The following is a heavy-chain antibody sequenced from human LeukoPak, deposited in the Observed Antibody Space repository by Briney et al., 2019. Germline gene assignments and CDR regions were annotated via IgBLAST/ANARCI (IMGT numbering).Heavy chain of an antibody. CDR3: ARDRNTMIVVTPRGSNWFDP. V-gene: IGHV4-4*02. Sequence: SETLSLTCAVSGGSISSSNWWSWVRQPPGKGLEWIGYIYYSGSTNYNPSLKSRVTITVDTSKNQFSLKLSSVTAADTAVYYCARDRNTMIVVTPRGSNWFDPWGQGTLVTVSS. CDR1: GGSISSSNW. CDR2: IYYSGST. J-gene: IGHJ5*02. D-gene: IGHD3-22*01.